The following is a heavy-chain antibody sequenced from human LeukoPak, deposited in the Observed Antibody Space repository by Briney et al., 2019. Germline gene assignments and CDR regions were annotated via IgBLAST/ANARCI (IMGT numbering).Heavy chain of an antibody. D-gene: IGHD6-13*01. CDR3: AKDSSEQRLVLTPGYFDY. CDR2: ISWNSGSI. Sequence: GGSLRLSCAASGFTFDDYAMHWVRQAPGKGLEWVSGISWNSGSIGYADSVKGRFTISRDNAKNSLYLQMNSLRAEDTALYYCAKDSSEQRLVLTPGYFDYWGQGTLVTVSS. V-gene: IGHV3-9*01. J-gene: IGHJ4*02. CDR1: GFTFDDYA.